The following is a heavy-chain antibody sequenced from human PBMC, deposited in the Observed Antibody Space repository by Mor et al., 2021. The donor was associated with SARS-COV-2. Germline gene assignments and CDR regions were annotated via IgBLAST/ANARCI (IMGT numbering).Heavy chain of an antibody. V-gene: IGHV3-33*01. J-gene: IGHJ6*03. Sequence: GSHKNFADSVKGRFTISRDNSKNTLYLQMNSLRAEDTAVYYCARMAYYDSSGLTDYYYYMDVWGKGTMVTVS. CDR2: GSHK. D-gene: IGHD3-22*01. CDR3: ARMAYYDSSGLTDYYYYMDV.